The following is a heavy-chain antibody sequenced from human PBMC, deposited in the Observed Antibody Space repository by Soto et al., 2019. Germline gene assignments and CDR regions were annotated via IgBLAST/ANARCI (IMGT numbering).Heavy chain of an antibody. J-gene: IGHJ3*02. CDR2: ISGTGGIT. D-gene: IGHD3-10*01. CDR3: AKDRTMARGVRAFDI. Sequence: VQLLQSGGGLVQPGGSLRLSCAASGFAFGNYPMAWVRQTPGKGLEWISTISGTGGITDYEDSVKGRFTVSIDYSKDTVHLQMNSLRAEDTAVYYCAKDRTMARGVRAFDIWGQGTMVNISS. CDR1: GFAFGNYP. V-gene: IGHV3-23*01.